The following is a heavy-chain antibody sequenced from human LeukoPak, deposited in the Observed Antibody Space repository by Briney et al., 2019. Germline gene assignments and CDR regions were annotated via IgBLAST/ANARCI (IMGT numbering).Heavy chain of an antibody. D-gene: IGHD6-19*01. J-gene: IGHJ4*02. Sequence: SETLSLTFTVSGGSISSYYWSWIRQPPGKGLEWIGYIYYSGSTNYNPSLKSRVTISVDTSKNQFSLKLTSVTATDTAVYYCARVFKGLVGVFDYWGQGTLVTVSS. CDR1: GGSISSYY. CDR3: ARVFKGLVGVFDY. CDR2: IYYSGST. V-gene: IGHV4-59*01.